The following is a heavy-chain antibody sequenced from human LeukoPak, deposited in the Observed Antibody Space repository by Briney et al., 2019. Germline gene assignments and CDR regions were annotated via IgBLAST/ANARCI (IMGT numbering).Heavy chain of an antibody. CDR2: IYYSGRT. CDR3: AREIVVVVAATRLSYYYGMDV. J-gene: IGHJ6*02. D-gene: IGHD2-15*01. CDR1: GASIRSYY. Sequence: PSETLSLTCSVSGASIRSYYWTWIRQPPGKGLEWIGYIYYSGRTNYNPSLKSRVTISVDTSKNLFSLKLSSVTAADTAVYYCAREIVVVVAATRLSYYYGMDVWGQGTTVTVSS. V-gene: IGHV4-59*12.